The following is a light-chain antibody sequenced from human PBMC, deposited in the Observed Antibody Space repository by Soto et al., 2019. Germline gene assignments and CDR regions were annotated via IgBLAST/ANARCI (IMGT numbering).Light chain of an antibody. J-gene: IGKJ1*01. CDR1: QSISSW. V-gene: IGKV1-5*03. Sequence: DIPMTQSPSILSASLGDRVTITFPASQSISSWLAWYQQKPGKAPNLLIYKASHLENGVPSRFSGSGSGTDFTLAISSLQPEDSATYYCLQDVNYPWTFGQGTKVDIK. CDR2: KAS. CDR3: LQDVNYPWT.